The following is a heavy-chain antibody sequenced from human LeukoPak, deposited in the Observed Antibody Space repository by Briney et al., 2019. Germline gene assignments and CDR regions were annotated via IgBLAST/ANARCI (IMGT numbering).Heavy chain of an antibody. CDR2: IYYSGST. V-gene: IGHV4-59*01. CDR1: GGSISSYY. Sequence: SETLSLTCTVSGGSISSYYWSWLRQPPGKGLEWIGYIYYSGSTNYNPSLKSRVTISVDTSKNQFSLKLSSVTAADTAVFYCARQVAAAGPFDYWGQGTLVTVSS. J-gene: IGHJ4*02. CDR3: ARQVAAAGPFDY. D-gene: IGHD6-13*01.